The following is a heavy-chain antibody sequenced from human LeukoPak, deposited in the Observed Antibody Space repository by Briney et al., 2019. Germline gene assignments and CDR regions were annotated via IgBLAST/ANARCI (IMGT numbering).Heavy chain of an antibody. CDR2: SSANSGNT. Sequence: VSVKVSCTASGYKFTSDGISWLRQAPGQGLEWMGWSSANSGNTTYALRFQGRVTMTTDTSTSTAYMELRSLRSDDTAMYYCARDGITIFGIQSYAIDYWGQGTLVTVSS. CDR3: ARDGITIFGIQSYAIDY. D-gene: IGHD3-3*01. CDR1: GYKFTSDG. V-gene: IGHV1-18*01. J-gene: IGHJ4*02.